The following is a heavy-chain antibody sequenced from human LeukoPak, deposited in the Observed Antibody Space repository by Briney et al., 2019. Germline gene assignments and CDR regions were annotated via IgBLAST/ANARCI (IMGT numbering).Heavy chain of an antibody. Sequence: SETLSLTCTVSGGSISSYYWSWIRQPAGKGLEWIGRIYTSGSTGYNPSLKSRVTMPVDTSKNQFSLKLSSVTAADTAVYHCARVDLRAAYFDYWGQGTLVTVSS. CDR2: IYTSGST. J-gene: IGHJ4*02. D-gene: IGHD2-15*01. CDR1: GGSISSYY. V-gene: IGHV4-4*07. CDR3: ARVDLRAAYFDY.